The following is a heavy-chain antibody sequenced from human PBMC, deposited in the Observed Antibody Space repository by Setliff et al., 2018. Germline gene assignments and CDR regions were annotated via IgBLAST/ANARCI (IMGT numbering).Heavy chain of an antibody. Sequence: ASVKVSCKASGYTLTKYYMHWVRQAPGQGLEWMGIINPTGGLTRYAQKFQGRVTMTTDTSTSTAYMELRSLRSDDTAVYYCARDSPTVVTHIRAFDIWGQGTMVTVSS. CDR3: ARDSPTVVTHIRAFDI. J-gene: IGHJ3*02. CDR2: INPTGGLT. V-gene: IGHV1-46*01. D-gene: IGHD4-17*01. CDR1: GYTLTKYY.